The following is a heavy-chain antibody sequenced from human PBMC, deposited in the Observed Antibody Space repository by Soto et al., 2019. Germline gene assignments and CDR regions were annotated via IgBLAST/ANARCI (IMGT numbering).Heavy chain of an antibody. J-gene: IGHJ6*02. Sequence: ASVKVSCKASGFTFTSSAVQWVRQARGQRLEWIGWIVVGSGNTNYAQKFQERVTITRDMSTSTAYMELSSLRSEDTAVYYCAASSGGWLSHYVMDVWGQGTTVTVSS. CDR2: IVVGSGNT. V-gene: IGHV1-58*01. CDR1: GFTFTSSA. CDR3: AASSGGWLSHYVMDV. D-gene: IGHD6-19*01.